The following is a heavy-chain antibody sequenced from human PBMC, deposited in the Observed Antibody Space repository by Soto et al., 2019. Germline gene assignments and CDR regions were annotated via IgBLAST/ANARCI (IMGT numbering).Heavy chain of an antibody. J-gene: IGHJ6*02. Sequence: ASVKVSCKASGYTFTSYGISWVRQAPGQGLEWMGIINPSGGSTSYAQKFQGRVTMTRDTSTSTVYMELSSLRSEDTAVYYCAREGVGAHQNYYYYYGMDVWGQGTTVTVSS. V-gene: IGHV1-46*01. CDR3: AREGVGAHQNYYYYYGMDV. CDR2: INPSGGST. CDR1: GYTFTSYG. D-gene: IGHD1-26*01.